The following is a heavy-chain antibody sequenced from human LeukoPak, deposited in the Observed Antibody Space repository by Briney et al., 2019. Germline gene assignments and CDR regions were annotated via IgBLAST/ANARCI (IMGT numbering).Heavy chain of an antibody. CDR3: ARLPVAYYYGSGSYLYFDY. CDR1: GYSFTSYW. D-gene: IGHD3-10*01. Sequence: GESLQISCKGSGYSFTSYWIGWVRQMPGKGLEWMGIIYPGDSDTRYSPSFQGQVTISADKSISTAYLQWSSLKASDTAMYYCARLPVAYYYGSGSYLYFDYWGQGTLVTVSS. J-gene: IGHJ4*02. V-gene: IGHV5-51*01. CDR2: IYPGDSDT.